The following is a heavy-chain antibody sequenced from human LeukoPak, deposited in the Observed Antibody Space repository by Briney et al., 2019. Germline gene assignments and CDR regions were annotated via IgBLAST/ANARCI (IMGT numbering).Heavy chain of an antibody. CDR3: AKDTDSSSPFDY. CDR1: GFTFSDYY. V-gene: IGHV3-30*02. D-gene: IGHD6-13*01. CDR2: IRYDGSNK. J-gene: IGHJ4*02. Sequence: GGSLRLSCAASGFTFSDYYMSWIRQAPGKGLEWVAFIRYDGSNKYYADSVKGRFTISRDNSKNTLYLQMNSLRAEDTAVYYCAKDTDSSSPFDYWGQGTLVTVSS.